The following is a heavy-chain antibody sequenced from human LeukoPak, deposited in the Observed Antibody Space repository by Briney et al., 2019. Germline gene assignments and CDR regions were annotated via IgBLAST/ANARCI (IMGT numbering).Heavy chain of an antibody. Sequence: GGSLRLSCEVSGFPVKSRYMTWVRQPPRKGLECVAVIYSGGTTYHIDSVKGRFTISRDISKSTMYLEMKNLRVEDTATYYCASLEGGPSDGRWGQGTLVIVSS. D-gene: IGHD3-3*01. CDR2: IYSGGTT. J-gene: IGHJ4*02. CDR3: ASLEGGPSDGR. CDR1: GFPVKSRY. V-gene: IGHV3-53*01.